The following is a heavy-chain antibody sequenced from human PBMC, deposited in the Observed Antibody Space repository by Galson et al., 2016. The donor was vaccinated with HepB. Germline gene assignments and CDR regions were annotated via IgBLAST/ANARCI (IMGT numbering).Heavy chain of an antibody. V-gene: IGHV4-59*01. CDR2: IYFSGST. CDR1: GGSISGYY. Sequence: SETLSLTCTVSGGSISGYYWSWIRQPPGKGLEWIGHIYFSGSTTYNPSLKTRVTISVDTAKNHFSLKLTSVTAADTAVYYCARFAPDFSYGMDVWGQGTTVAVSS. J-gene: IGHJ6*02. CDR3: ARFAPDFSYGMDV. D-gene: IGHD3-3*01.